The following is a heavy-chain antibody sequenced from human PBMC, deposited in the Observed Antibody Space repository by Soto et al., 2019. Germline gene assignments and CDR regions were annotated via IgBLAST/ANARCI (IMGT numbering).Heavy chain of an antibody. D-gene: IGHD6-13*01. J-gene: IGHJ4*02. CDR2: IDAGNGNT. Sequence: ASVKVSCKASGYTFTRNAIHWVRQAPGQRLEWIGKIDAGNGNTKYSQKFQDRVTITRDTSASTAYMELSSLKSEDTAVYYCARDVSIAAALYDYWGQGTLVTVSS. V-gene: IGHV1-3*01. CDR1: GYTFTRNA. CDR3: ARDVSIAAALYDY.